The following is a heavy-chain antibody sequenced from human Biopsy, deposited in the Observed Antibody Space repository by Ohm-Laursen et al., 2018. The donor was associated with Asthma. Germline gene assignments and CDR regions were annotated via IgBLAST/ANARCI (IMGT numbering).Heavy chain of an antibody. V-gene: IGHV4-59*01. D-gene: IGHD4-23*01. J-gene: IGHJ1*01. CDR2: VFYGGAT. Sequence: SETLSLTCTVSGDSISSYHWSRIRQPPGKGLEWIGYVFYGGATNYNPSLKSRVTISVDTSKNQFFLRLSSVTAADTAVYYCARGVVYGGDSYAEYFQHWGQGTLVTVSS. CDR1: GDSISSYH. CDR3: ARGVVYGGDSYAEYFQH.